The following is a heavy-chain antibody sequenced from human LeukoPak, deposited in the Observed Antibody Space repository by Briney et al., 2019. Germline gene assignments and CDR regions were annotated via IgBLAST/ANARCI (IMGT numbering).Heavy chain of an antibody. V-gene: IGHV1-69*04. Sequence: SVTVSCKASGGTFSSYAISWVRQAPGQGPEWMGRIIPILGIANYAQKFQGRVTITADKSTSTAYMELSSLRSEDTAVYYCARQWELLGGYDYWGQGTLVTVSS. CDR3: ARQWELLGGYDY. CDR1: GGTFSSYA. CDR2: IIPILGIA. J-gene: IGHJ4*02. D-gene: IGHD1-26*01.